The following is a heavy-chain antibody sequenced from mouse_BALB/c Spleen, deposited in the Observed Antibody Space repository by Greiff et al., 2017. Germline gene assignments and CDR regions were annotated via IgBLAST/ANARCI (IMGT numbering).Heavy chain of an antibody. V-gene: IGHV5-6-4*01. CDR2: ISSGGSYT. CDR3: TRDGDRYFDY. J-gene: IGHJ2*01. D-gene: IGHD2-14*01. Sequence: DVMLVESGGGLVKPGGSLKLSCAASGFTFSSYTMSWVRQTPEKRLEWVATISSGGSYTYYPDSVKGRFTISRDNAKNTLYLQMSSLKSEDTAMYYCTRDGDRYFDYWGQGTTLTVSS. CDR1: GFTFSSYT.